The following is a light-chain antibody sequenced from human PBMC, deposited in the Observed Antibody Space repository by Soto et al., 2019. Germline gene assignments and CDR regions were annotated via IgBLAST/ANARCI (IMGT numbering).Light chain of an antibody. CDR2: DAS. V-gene: IGKV3D-11*02. J-gene: IGKJ5*01. CDR1: QSVSSN. Sequence: SVAALSLQKKERATLSCRASQSVSSNLAWYQQKPGQAPRLLIYDASNRATGIPARFSGSGPGTDFTLTFSSLEPEDFAVYYCQPRSNCPFGQGTRPAV. CDR3: QPRSNCP.